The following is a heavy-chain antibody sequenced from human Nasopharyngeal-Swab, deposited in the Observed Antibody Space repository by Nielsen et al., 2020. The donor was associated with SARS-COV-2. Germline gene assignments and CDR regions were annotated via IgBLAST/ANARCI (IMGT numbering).Heavy chain of an antibody. J-gene: IGHJ6*02. Sequence: SETLSPTCTLPCGPINYKYWTGIRQPPVKGLEWIGHIYYSGSTSYNPSLNSRLTLLIDRSRSQFSLKLSSVTAADTAVYYCARHNAYCSNGVCSTYYYHALDVWGQGTTVTVSS. D-gene: IGHD2-8*01. CDR2: IYYSGST. CDR3: ARHNAYCSNGVCSTYYYHALDV. CDR1: CGPINYKY. V-gene: IGHV4-59*08.